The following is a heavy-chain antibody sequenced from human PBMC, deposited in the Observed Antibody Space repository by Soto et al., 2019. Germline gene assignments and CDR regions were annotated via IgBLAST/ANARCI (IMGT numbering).Heavy chain of an antibody. CDR1: GFTFSSYS. J-gene: IGHJ4*02. V-gene: IGHV3-23*01. CDR3: AKEGTGSRGPFVDY. CDR2: VSGSGDKT. Sequence: GGSLRLSCAASGFTFSSYSMNWVRQAPGQGLEWVSAVSGSGDKTWYADSVKGRFTISRDNSRNSLYLQMNSLRPEDTAVYYCAKEGTGSRGPFVDYWGQGTLVTVSS. D-gene: IGHD1-1*01.